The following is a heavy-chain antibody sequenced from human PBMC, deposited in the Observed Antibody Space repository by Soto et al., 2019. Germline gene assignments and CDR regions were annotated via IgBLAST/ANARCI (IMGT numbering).Heavy chain of an antibody. CDR3: ARGLRAAAEKWFDP. Sequence: QVQLPESGPGLVKPSQTLSLTCTVSCGSIRSGGYYWGWIRQHPGQCLEWIGYIYYSGSTFYNPTLKSRVPISVDTSNHQFSLKLSSVTAAETAVYYCARGLRAAAEKWFDPWGQGTLVTVSS. D-gene: IGHD6-13*01. CDR1: CGSIRSGGYY. J-gene: IGHJ5*02. V-gene: IGHV4-31*03. CDR2: IYYSGST.